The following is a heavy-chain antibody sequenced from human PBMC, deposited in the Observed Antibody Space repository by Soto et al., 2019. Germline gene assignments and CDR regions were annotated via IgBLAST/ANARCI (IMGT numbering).Heavy chain of an antibody. D-gene: IGHD6-6*01. CDR1: GGFFSGYD. Sequence: SETLSLTCAVYGGFFSGYDWSWIRQPPGKGLEWIGEINHSGSTNYNPSLKSRVTISVDTSKNQFSLKLSSVTAADTAVYYCARGLRAYSNSSPLVYWGQGTLVTVSS. CDR2: INHSGST. V-gene: IGHV4-34*01. CDR3: ARGLRAYSNSSPLVY. J-gene: IGHJ4*02.